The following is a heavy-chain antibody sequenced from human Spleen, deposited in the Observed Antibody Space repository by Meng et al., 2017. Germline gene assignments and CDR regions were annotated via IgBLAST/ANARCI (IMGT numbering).Heavy chain of an antibody. V-gene: IGHV1-2*06. Sequence: QVHLVQSGAAVKNPGASVKVSCKASGYSFIGYYMHWLRQAPGQGLEWIGRINPNTGGTKYAQKYQGRVTLTRDTSVTTVYMEVSGLRSDDTAVYYCARGTPGRSYSDYWGQGTLVTVSS. D-gene: IGHD3-10*01. J-gene: IGHJ4*02. CDR3: ARGTPGRSYSDY. CDR1: GYSFIGYY. CDR2: INPNTGGT.